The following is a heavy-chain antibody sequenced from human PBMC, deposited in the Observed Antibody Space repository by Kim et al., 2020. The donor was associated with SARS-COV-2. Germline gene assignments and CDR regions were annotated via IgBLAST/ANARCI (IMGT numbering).Heavy chain of an antibody. Sequence: SETLSLTCAVYGGSFSGYYWSWIRQPPGKGLEWIGEINHSGSTNYNPSLKSRVTISVDTSKNQFSLKLSSVTAADTAVYYCASSPGIAVGGDYWGQGTLVTVSS. CDR2: INHSGST. CDR3: ASSPGIAVGGDY. CDR1: GGSFSGYY. D-gene: IGHD6-19*01. J-gene: IGHJ4*02. V-gene: IGHV4-34*01.